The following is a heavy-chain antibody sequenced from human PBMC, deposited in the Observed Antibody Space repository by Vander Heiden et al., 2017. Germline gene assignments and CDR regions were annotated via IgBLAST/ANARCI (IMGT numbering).Heavy chain of an antibody. CDR3: AKGLTTLDY. CDR1: GFTFSSYA. V-gene: IGHV3-23*01. Sequence: EVKPLESGGGLGAPGGSLRLSCAASGFTFSSYAMTWVRQAPGKGLEWVSTISAGGTYYADSVKGRFTISRDNSKNTVSLQVNGLRAEDTAIYYCAKGLTTLDYWGQGALVTVSS. D-gene: IGHD4-17*01. CDR2: ISAGGT. J-gene: IGHJ4*02.